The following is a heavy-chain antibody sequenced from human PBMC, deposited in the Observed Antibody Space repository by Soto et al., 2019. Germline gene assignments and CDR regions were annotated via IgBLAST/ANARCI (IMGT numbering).Heavy chain of an antibody. J-gene: IGHJ4*02. V-gene: IGHV4-39*01. CDR2: IFYDGYT. CDR1: GDSISGSPYF. D-gene: IGHD6-13*01. Sequence: QLQLQESGPGLVMPSEPLSLTCTVSGDSISGSPYFWGWIRQPPGKRLEWIGSIFYDGYTLYTPSLRRRVTISVDRSKNQFSLKLASVAAADTATYFCARLQAAVPHYWGQGTLVTVSS. CDR3: ARLQAAVPHY.